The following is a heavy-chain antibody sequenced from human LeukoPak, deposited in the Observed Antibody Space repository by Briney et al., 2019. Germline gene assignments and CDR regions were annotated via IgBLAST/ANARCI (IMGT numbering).Heavy chain of an antibody. CDR1: GFTFSSYA. CDR2: ISGSGGST. V-gene: IGHV3-23*01. CDR3: AKDGITATHPDYYYYYMDV. Sequence: GGSLRLSCAASGFTFSSYAMSWVRQAPGKGLEWVSAISGSGGSTYYADSVKGRFTISRDNSKNTLYLQMNSLRAEDTAVYYCAKDGITATHPDYYYYYMDVWGKGTTVTVSS. D-gene: IGHD1-14*01. J-gene: IGHJ6*03.